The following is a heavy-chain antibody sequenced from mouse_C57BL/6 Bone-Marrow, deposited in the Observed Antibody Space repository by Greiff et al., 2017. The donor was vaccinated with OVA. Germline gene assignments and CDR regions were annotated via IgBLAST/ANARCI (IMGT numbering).Heavy chain of an antibody. Sequence: EVQLQQSGPELVKPGASVKISCKASGYTFTDYYMNWVKQSHGKSLEWIGDINPNNGGTSYNQKFKGKATLTVDKSSRTAYMERRSLTSEDSAVYYCARDGYYDYFDYWGQGTTLTVSS. CDR3: ARDGYYDYFDY. D-gene: IGHD1-1*01. CDR2: INPNNGGT. V-gene: IGHV1-26*01. J-gene: IGHJ2*01. CDR1: GYTFTDYY.